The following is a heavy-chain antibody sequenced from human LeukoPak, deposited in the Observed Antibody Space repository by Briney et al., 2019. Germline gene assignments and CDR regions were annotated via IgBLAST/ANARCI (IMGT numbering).Heavy chain of an antibody. V-gene: IGHV3-9*01. Sequence: GGSLRLSCAASGFTFDDYAMHWVRQAPGKGLEWVSGISWNSGSIGHADSVKGRFTISRNNAKNSLYLQMNSLRAEDTALYYCAKVQERDFGNKYYFDYWGQGTLVTVSS. CDR2: ISWNSGSI. CDR1: GFTFDDYA. J-gene: IGHJ4*02. CDR3: AKVQERDFGNKYYFDY. D-gene: IGHD1-14*01.